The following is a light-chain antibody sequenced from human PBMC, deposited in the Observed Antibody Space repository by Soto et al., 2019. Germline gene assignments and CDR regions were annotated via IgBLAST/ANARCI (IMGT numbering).Light chain of an antibody. J-gene: IGLJ1*01. CDR2: EVN. CDR1: TSDIGGYNY. CDR3: SSHGGNSPYV. Sequence: QSVLTQPPSASGSPGQSVAISCTGTTSDIGGYNYVSWYQQHPGKAPKLMIYEVNKRHSGVPDRFSGSKSGNTASLTVSGLQAEDEADYYCSSHGGNSPYVFGTGTKVTVL. V-gene: IGLV2-8*01.